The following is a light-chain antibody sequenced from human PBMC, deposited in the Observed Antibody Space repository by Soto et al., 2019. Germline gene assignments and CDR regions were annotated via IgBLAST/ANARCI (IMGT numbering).Light chain of an antibody. Sequence: DIVLTQSPGTLSLSPGERATLSCRATQAVSSSHLAWYQQKPGQAPRLLIYGASTRATGIPDRFSGGVSGTDFTLTISRLEPEDSAVYYCQHYDRSPGFTFGPGTKVDIK. CDR2: GAS. J-gene: IGKJ3*01. CDR1: QAVSSSH. CDR3: QHYDRSPGFT. V-gene: IGKV3-20*01.